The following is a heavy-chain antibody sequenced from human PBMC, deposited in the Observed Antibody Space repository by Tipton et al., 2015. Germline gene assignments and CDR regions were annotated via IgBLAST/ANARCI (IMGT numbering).Heavy chain of an antibody. CDR3: ARAPVYDFWTGFIGYFFDY. CDR2: IYYSGST. CDR1: GGSTSSYY. Sequence: TLSLTCNVSGGSTSSYYWSWIRQPPGKGLERIGYIYYSGSTHYNPSLKSRVTISGDTSERQFSLKLSSVTAADTAVYYCARAPVYDFWTGFIGYFFDYWGQGILVTVSS. V-gene: IGHV4-59*01. J-gene: IGHJ4*02. D-gene: IGHD3/OR15-3a*01.